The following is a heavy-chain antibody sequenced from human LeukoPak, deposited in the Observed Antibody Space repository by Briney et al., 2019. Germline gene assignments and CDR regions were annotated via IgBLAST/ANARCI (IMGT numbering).Heavy chain of an antibody. J-gene: IGHJ4*02. CDR1: GGTFSSYA. Sequence: ASVKVSCKASGGTFSSYAISWVRQAPGQRLEWMGWINAGNGNTKYSQKFQGRVTITRDTSASTAYMELSSLRSEDTAVYYCARSTGATASFDYWGQGTLVTVSS. CDR2: INAGNGNT. CDR3: ARSTGATASFDY. V-gene: IGHV1-3*01. D-gene: IGHD1-26*01.